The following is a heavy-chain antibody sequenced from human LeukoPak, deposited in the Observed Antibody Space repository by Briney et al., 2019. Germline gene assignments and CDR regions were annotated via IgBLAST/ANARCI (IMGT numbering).Heavy chain of an antibody. V-gene: IGHV1-2*04. Sequence: ASVKVSCKASGYTFTGYYMHWVRQAPGQGLEWMGWINPNSGGTNYAQRFQGWVTMTRDTSISTAYMELSRLRSDDTAVYYCARDSVVDTAMAEYDYWGQGTLVTVSS. J-gene: IGHJ4*02. D-gene: IGHD5-18*01. CDR1: GYTFTGYY. CDR2: INPNSGGT. CDR3: ARDSVVDTAMAEYDY.